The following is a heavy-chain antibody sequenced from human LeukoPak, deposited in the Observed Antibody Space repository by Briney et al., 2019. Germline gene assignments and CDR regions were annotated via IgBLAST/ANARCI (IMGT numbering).Heavy chain of an antibody. Sequence: GASLKVSCKVSGYTFTSYAMNWVRQAPGQGLEWMGWINTNTGNPTYAQGFTGRFVFSLDTSVSTAYLQISSLKAEDTAVYYCARGVYTIFGVVNKFDYWGQGTLVTVSS. CDR1: GYTFTSYA. D-gene: IGHD3-3*01. CDR3: ARGVYTIFGVVNKFDY. J-gene: IGHJ4*02. V-gene: IGHV7-4-1*02. CDR2: INTNTGNP.